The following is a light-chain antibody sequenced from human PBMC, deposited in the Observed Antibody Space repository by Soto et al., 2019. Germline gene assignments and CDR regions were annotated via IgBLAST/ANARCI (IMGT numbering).Light chain of an antibody. CDR1: QGISSY. J-gene: IGKJ1*01. CDR3: QKYNNAPRT. Sequence: AIRMTQSPSSLSASTGDRVTITCRASQGISSYLAWYQQKPGKAPKLLIYAASTLQSGVPSRFSGSGSGTDFTLTISSLQPEDAAAYHCQKYNNAPRTFGRGTKVDIK. CDR2: AAS. V-gene: IGKV1-8*01.